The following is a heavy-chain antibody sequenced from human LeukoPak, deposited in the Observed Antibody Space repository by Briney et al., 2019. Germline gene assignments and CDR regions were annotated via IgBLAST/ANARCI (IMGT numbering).Heavy chain of an antibody. D-gene: IGHD5-24*01. J-gene: IGHJ3*02. CDR3: ARPPPEVNGYKGLHAFDI. CDR1: GYSFTSYW. Sequence: GESLKISCKGSGYSFTSYWIGWVRQMPGKGLEWMAIFYPGDSATTYSPSFQGQVTISADKSISTAYLQWSSLKASDTAMYYCARPPPEVNGYKGLHAFDIWGQGTMVTVSS. CDR2: FYPGDSAT. V-gene: IGHV5-51*01.